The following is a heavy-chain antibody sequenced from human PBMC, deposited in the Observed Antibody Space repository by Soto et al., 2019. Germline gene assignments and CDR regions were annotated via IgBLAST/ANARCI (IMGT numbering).Heavy chain of an antibody. Sequence: PGGSLRLSCAASGFTVSSYGMHSVRQAPGKGLEWVAVISYDGSNKYYADSVKGRFTISRDNSKNTLYLQMNSLRAEDTAVYYCAKERRDKYYMDVWGKGTTVTVSS. CDR1: GFTVSSYG. J-gene: IGHJ6*03. V-gene: IGHV3-30*18. CDR3: AKERRDKYYMDV. CDR2: ISYDGSNK. D-gene: IGHD6-25*01.